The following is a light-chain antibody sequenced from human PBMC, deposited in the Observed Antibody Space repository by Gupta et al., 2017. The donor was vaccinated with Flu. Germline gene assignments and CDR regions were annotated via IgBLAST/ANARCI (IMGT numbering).Light chain of an antibody. Sequence: EIVMTQSPATLSVSPGDRANLSCRASQSISSSLSWYQQKPGQAPRLLIYGASIRATGVPARFSGSGSGTEFTLIISSLQSEDFAVYHCQQYDNWPRTFGQGTKVEIK. CDR3: QQYDNWPRT. V-gene: IGKV3-15*01. CDR1: QSISSS. CDR2: GAS. J-gene: IGKJ1*01.